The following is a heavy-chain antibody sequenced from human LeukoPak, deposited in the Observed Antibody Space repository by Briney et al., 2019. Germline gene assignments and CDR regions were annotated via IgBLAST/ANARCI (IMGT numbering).Heavy chain of an antibody. J-gene: IGHJ4*02. D-gene: IGHD6-19*01. V-gene: IGHV4-34*01. Sequence: PSETLSLTCAVYGGSFGGYYWIWIRQPPGKGLEWIGEINHSGSTSYNPSLKSRVTISLDTSKNQFSLKLSSVTAADTAVYYCARTAVAGIDYWGQGTLVTVSS. CDR1: GGSFGGYY. CDR3: ARTAVAGIDY. CDR2: INHSGST.